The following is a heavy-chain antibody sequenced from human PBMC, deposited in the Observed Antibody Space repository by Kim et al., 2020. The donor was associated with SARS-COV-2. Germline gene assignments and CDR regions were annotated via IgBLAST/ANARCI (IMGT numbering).Heavy chain of an antibody. CDR3: AKDLPAMIVPDAFDI. Sequence: GGSLRLSCAASGFTFSSYAMNWVRQAPGKGLEWVSAVSGSGGSTYYADSVKGRFTISRDNSKNTAYLQMNSLRAEDTAVYYCAKDLPAMIVPDAFDIWGQGTMVTVSS. J-gene: IGHJ3*02. V-gene: IGHV3-23*01. D-gene: IGHD3-22*01. CDR2: VSGSGGST. CDR1: GFTFSSYA.